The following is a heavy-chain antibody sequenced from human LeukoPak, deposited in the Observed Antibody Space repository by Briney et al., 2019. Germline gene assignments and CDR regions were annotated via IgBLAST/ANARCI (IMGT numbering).Heavy chain of an antibody. CDR1: GGTFSSYA. CDR2: IIPIFGTA. J-gene: IGHJ5*02. Sequence: GASVKVSCKASGGTFSSYAISWVRQAPGQGLEWMGVIIPIFGTANYAQKFQGRVTITTDESTSTAYMELSSLRSEDTAVYYCARLRQYSSSWYRLSRSRFDPWGQGTLVTVSS. V-gene: IGHV1-69*05. D-gene: IGHD6-13*01. CDR3: ARLRQYSSSWYRLSRSRFDP.